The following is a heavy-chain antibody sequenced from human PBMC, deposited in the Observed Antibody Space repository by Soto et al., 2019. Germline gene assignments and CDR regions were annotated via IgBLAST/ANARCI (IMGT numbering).Heavy chain of an antibody. CDR2: IYWDDDK. D-gene: IGHD6-13*01. V-gene: IGHV2-5*02. CDR1: GFSLSTSGVG. J-gene: IGHJ4*02. Sequence: QITLKESGPTLVKPTQTLTLTCTFSGFSLSTSGVGVGWIRQPPGKALEWLALIYWDDDKRYSPFLKSRLTITKATSKNQVVLTMPHMDPVDTDTYYCAHRRSSSSTYSFDYWGQGTLVTVSS. CDR3: AHRRSSSSTYSFDY.